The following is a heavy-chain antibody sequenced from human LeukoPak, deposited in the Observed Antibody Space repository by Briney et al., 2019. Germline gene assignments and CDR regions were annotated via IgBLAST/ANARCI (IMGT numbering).Heavy chain of an antibody. CDR3: ANLPVSQPTKDY. J-gene: IGHJ4*02. CDR2: FDPEDGET. V-gene: IGHV1-24*01. Sequence: ASMKVSCKVSGYTLTELSMHWVRQAPGKGLEWMGGFDPEDGETIYAQKFQGRVTMTEDTSTDTAYMELSSLRSEDTAVYYCANLPVSQPTKDYWGQGTLVTVSS. CDR1: GYTLTELS. D-gene: IGHD1-1*01.